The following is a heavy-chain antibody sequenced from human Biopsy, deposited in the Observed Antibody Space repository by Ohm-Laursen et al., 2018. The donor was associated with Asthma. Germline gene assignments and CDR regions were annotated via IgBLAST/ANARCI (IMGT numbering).Heavy chain of an antibody. J-gene: IGHJ4*02. D-gene: IGHD1-7*01. V-gene: IGHV1-46*01. CDR3: ARRGITGATLDY. Sequence: ASVKVSCKASGYTFTSYYMHWVRQAPGQGLEWMGIINPSGGSTSYAQKFQGRVAMTRDTSTSTVYMELSSLRSEDTAVYYCARRGITGATLDYWGQGTLVTVSS. CDR1: GYTFTSYY. CDR2: INPSGGST.